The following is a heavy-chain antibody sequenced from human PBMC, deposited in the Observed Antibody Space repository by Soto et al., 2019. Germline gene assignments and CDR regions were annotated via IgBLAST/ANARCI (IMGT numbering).Heavy chain of an antibody. CDR1: GGSISSGGYS. CDR2: MYHSGST. CDR3: ARSSIEPRVIMYPFDS. V-gene: IGHV4-30-2*01. Sequence: SETLSLTCAVSGGSISSGGYSWSWIRQPPGKGLEWIGYMYHSGSTYYNPSLKSRVTISIDRSKNQFSLKLSSVTAADTAVYYCARSSIEPRVIMYPFDSWGQGTLVT. J-gene: IGHJ4*02. D-gene: IGHD3-10*01.